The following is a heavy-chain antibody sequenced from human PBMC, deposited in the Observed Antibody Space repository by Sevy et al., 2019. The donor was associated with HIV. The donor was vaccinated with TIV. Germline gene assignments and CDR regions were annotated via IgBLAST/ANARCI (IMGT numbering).Heavy chain of an antibody. V-gene: IGHV3-33*01. CDR3: ASGAYYYASRTENFDY. Sequence: GGSLRLSCAASGFTFSSYGMHWVRQAPGKGLEWVALIWCDGSSKYYSDSVKGRFTISRDNSKNTLYLQMNSLRAEDTALYYCASGAYYYASRTENFDYWGQGTLVTVSS. CDR1: GFTFSSYG. J-gene: IGHJ4*02. CDR2: IWCDGSSK. D-gene: IGHD3-10*01.